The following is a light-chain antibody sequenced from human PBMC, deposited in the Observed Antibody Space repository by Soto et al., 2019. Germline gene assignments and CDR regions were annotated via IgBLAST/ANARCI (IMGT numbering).Light chain of an antibody. CDR2: DAS. V-gene: IGKV3-11*01. J-gene: IGKJ3*01. CDR3: QQRSNWR. CDR1: QIVGTY. Sequence: EIVLTQSPATLSLSPGERATLSCRASQIVGTYLAWYQQKPGQAPRLLIYDASNRATGIPARFSGSGSGTDFTLTISSLEPEDFAVDYCQQRSNWRFGPGTKVDIK.